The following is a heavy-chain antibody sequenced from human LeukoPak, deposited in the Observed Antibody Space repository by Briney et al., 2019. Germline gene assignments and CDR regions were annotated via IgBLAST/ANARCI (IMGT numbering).Heavy chain of an antibody. V-gene: IGHV3-7*01. D-gene: IGHD5-18*01. Sequence: GGSLRLSCAASGFTFSNFGMHWVRQAPGKGLEWVANIKQDGSEKYYVDSVKGRFTISRDNAKNPLYLQMNSLRAEDTAVYYCARDRGYSYGWYFDYWGQGTLVTVSS. CDR2: IKQDGSEK. CDR3: ARDRGYSYGWYFDY. CDR1: GFTFSNFG. J-gene: IGHJ4*02.